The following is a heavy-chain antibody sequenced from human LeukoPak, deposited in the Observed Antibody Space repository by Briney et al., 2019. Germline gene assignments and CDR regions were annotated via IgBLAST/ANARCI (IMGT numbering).Heavy chain of an antibody. V-gene: IGHV1-69*13. J-gene: IGHJ6*03. CDR2: IIPIFGTA. Sequence: SVKVSCKASGGTFSSYAISWVRQAPGQGLEWMGGIIPIFGTANYAQKFQGRVTITADESTSTAYMELSSLRSEDTAVYYCAREGRISNYMDVWGKGTTVTISS. CDR1: GGTFSSYA. CDR3: AREGRISNYMDV.